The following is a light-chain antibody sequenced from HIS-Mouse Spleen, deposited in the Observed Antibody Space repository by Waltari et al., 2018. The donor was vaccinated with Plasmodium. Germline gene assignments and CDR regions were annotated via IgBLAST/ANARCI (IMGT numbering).Light chain of an antibody. CDR2: GAS. V-gene: IGKV3-20*01. J-gene: IGKJ2*01. Sequence: EIVFPQSPCTLPLSPGLRATLSCRASQSVSSSYLAWYQQKPGQAPRLLIYGASSRATGIPDRFSGSGSGTDFTLTISRLEPEDFAVYYCQQYGSSPYTFGQGTKLEIK. CDR3: QQYGSSPYT. CDR1: QSVSSSY.